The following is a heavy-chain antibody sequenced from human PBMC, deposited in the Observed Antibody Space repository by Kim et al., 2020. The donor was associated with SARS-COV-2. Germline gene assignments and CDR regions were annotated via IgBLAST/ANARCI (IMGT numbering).Heavy chain of an antibody. D-gene: IGHD1-26*01. CDR1: GFTFSSHG. V-gene: IGHV3-30*03. CDR3: ARVELELLHDYYYGMDV. Sequence: GGSLRLSCVASGFTFSSHGMHWVRQAPGKGLEWVAVISFVGLNEKYADSVRGRFTISRDDSKNTLYLQMNSLRLEDTAVYYCARVELELLHDYYYGMDVWGQGTPVTVSS. CDR2: ISFVGLNE. J-gene: IGHJ6*02.